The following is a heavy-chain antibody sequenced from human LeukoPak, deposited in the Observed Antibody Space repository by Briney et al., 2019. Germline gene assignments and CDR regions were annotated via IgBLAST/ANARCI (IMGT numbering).Heavy chain of an antibody. D-gene: IGHD5-18*01. Sequence: GGSLRLSCVASGFTFSSSGMHWVRQSPGKGLDWVAFIRNDENKYNYAESVKGRFTISRDNSKNTLYLQMDSLSAEDTAVYYCVKVDTWGQGTLVTVSS. CDR1: GFTFSSSG. V-gene: IGHV3-30*02. J-gene: IGHJ4*02. CDR2: IRNDENKY. CDR3: VKVDT.